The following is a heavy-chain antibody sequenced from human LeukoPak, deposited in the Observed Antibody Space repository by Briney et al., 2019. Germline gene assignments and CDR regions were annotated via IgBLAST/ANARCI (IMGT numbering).Heavy chain of an antibody. CDR1: GFTFSSYG. V-gene: IGHV3-23*01. J-gene: IGHJ6*03. CDR3: AKDALKAAGSYYYMDV. D-gene: IGHD6-13*01. CDR2: FSFNGEST. Sequence: SGGSLRLSCAASGFTFSSYGMSWVRQAPGKGLEWVSSFSFNGESTYYADSAKGRFTISRDNSKNTLYLQMNSLRAEDTAVYYCAKDALKAAGSYYYMDVWGKGTTVTVSS.